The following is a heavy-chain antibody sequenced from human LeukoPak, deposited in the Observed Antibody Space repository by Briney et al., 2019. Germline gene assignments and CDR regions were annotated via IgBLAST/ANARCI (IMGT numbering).Heavy chain of an antibody. J-gene: IGHJ4*02. V-gene: IGHV4-30-4*01. D-gene: IGHD3-3*01. Sequence: ASETLSLTCTVSGGSISSYYWTWIRQPPGKGLEWIGYIYYSGSTFYNPSLKSRVTISVDTSKNEFSLKLSSVTAADTAVYYCAREFWSGSYSDKWGQGTLVTVSS. CDR1: GGSISSYY. CDR3: AREFWSGSYSDK. CDR2: IYYSGST.